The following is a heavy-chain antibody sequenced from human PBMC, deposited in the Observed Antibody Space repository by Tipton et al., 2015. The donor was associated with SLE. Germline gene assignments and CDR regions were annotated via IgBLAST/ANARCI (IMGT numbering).Heavy chain of an antibody. CDR1: GFSFSSYS. D-gene: IGHD3-3*01. J-gene: IGHJ3*02. V-gene: IGHV3-21*01. CDR2: ISSSGTYI. Sequence: GSLRLSCAASGFSFSSYSMNWVRQAPGKGLEWVSSISSSGTYIYYADSLKGRFTISRDNAQKSLYLQMNSLRAEDTAVYYCARDYFYAFDIWGQGTVVTVSS. CDR3: ARDYFYAFDI.